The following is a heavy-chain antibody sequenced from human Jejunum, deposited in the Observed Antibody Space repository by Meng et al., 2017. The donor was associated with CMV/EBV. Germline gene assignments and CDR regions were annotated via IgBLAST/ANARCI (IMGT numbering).Heavy chain of an antibody. V-gene: IGHV3-15*01. CDR1: EFTFNNAW. CDR2: VKSTPAGGTT. D-gene: IGHD3-3*01. CDR3: AAGVGMSDFDY. J-gene: IGHJ4*02. Sequence: CIASEFTFNNAWMTWVRQAPGKGLEWVGRVKSTPAGGTTDYAAPVKGRFTISRDDSKNTLFLQMNSLKTEDTGVYYCAAGVGMSDFDYWGQGTLVTVSS.